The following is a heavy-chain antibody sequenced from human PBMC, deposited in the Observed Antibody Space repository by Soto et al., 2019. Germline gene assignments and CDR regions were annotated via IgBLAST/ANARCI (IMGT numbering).Heavy chain of an antibody. V-gene: IGHV3-53*01. CDR3: VSFWNYAYFDY. CDR2: IYSGGST. D-gene: IGHD1-7*01. Sequence: GGSLRLSCAASGFTVSSNYMSWVRQAPGKGLEWVSVIYSGGSTYYADSVKGRFTISRDNSKNTLYLQMNSLRAEDTAVYYCVSFWNYAYFDYWGQGTLVTVSS. J-gene: IGHJ4*02. CDR1: GFTVSSNY.